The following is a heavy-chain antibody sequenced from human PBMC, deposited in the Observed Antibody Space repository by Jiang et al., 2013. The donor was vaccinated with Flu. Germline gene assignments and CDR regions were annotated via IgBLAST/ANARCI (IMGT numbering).Heavy chain of an antibody. CDR3: ATVDCSDGDICPGGRFDY. J-gene: IGHJ4*02. V-gene: IGHV4-4*07. CDR1: GVSPTIYY. D-gene: IGHD2-15*01. CDR2: IYTSGNT. Sequence: GPGLVKPSETLSLTCAVSGVSPTIYYWTWIRQPAGKGLEWIGRIYTSGNTNYNPSLKSRVTMSIDTSKNHFSLSLTSVTAADTAVYYCATVDCSDGDICPGGRFDYWGPGIGVAVSS.